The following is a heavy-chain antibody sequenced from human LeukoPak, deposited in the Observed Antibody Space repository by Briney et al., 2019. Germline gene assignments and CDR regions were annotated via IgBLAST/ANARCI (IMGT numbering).Heavy chain of an antibody. J-gene: IGHJ3*02. CDR2: INWNGGST. V-gene: IGHV3-20*04. Sequence: PGGSLRLSCTASGFTFDDYGMSWVRQAPGKGLEGVSGINWNGGSTDYADSVKGRFTISRDNAKTSLYLQMNSLRAEDTALYYCARVGYYYESSSYSGAFDIWGQGAMVTVSS. CDR3: ARVGYYYESSSYSGAFDI. CDR1: GFTFDDYG. D-gene: IGHD3-22*01.